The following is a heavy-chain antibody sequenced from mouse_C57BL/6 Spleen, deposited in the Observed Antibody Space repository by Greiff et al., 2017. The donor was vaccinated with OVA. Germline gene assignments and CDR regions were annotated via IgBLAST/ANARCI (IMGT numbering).Heavy chain of an antibody. J-gene: IGHJ1*03. V-gene: IGHV5-16*01. CDR2: INYDGSST. CDR1: GFTFSDYY. Sequence: EVQLLESEGGLVQPGSSMKLSCTASGFTFSDYYMAWVRQVPEKGLEWVANINYDGSSTYYLDSLKSRFIISRDNAKNILYLQMSSLKSEDTATYYCAREKGYFDVWGTGTTVTVSS. CDR3: AREKGYFDV.